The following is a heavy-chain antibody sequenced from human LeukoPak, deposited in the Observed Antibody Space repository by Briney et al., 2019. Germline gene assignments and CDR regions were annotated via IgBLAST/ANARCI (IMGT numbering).Heavy chain of an antibody. CDR1: GGSFSGYY. Sequence: PSETLSLTCAVYGGSFSGYYWSWIRQPPGKGLEWIGEINHSGSTSYNPSLKSRVTISVDTSKNQFSLKLSSVTAADTAVYYCARGALLLRRYFDWAIPKRPNWFDPWGQGTLVTVSS. V-gene: IGHV4-34*01. CDR3: ARGALLLRRYFDWAIPKRPNWFDP. D-gene: IGHD3-9*01. J-gene: IGHJ5*02. CDR2: INHSGST.